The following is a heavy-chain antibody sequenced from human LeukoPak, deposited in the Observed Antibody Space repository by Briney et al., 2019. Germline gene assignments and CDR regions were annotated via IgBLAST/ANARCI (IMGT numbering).Heavy chain of an antibody. D-gene: IGHD3-22*01. J-gene: IGHJ4*02. CDR1: GYSFTSYW. V-gene: IGHV5-51*01. Sequence: GESLKISCQATGYSFTSYWIGWVRQMPGKGLEWMGIIHPGDSDTRYSPSFQGQVTISADKSISTAYLQWSSLKASDTAKYYCARRNYYDRSGYFDYWGQGTLVTVSS. CDR3: ARRNYYDRSGYFDY. CDR2: IHPGDSDT.